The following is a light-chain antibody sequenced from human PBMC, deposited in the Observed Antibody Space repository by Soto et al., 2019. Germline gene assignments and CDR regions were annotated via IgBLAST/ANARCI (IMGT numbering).Light chain of an antibody. V-gene: IGLV2-8*01. J-gene: IGLJ2*01. Sequence: QSALTQPPSASGSPGQSVTISCTGTSSDVGGYNYVSWYQQHPGKAPKLMIYEVSKRPSGVPDRFSGSKSGNTASLTVSGLQAEDEADYYCSSYADSNNYVLFGGGTKVTVL. CDR3: SSYADSNNYVL. CDR1: SSDVGGYNY. CDR2: EVS.